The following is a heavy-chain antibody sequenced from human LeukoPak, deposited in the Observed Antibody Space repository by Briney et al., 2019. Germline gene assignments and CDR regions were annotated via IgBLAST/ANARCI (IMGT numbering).Heavy chain of an antibody. CDR1: GGTFSSYA. D-gene: IGHD3-3*01. V-gene: IGHV1-69*06. CDR2: IIPIFGTA. CDR3: ARRPYLETSPFDP. Sequence: GASVKVSCKASGGTFSSYAISWVRQAPGQGLEWMGGIIPIFGTANYAQKFQGRVTITADKSTSTAYMELSSLRSGDTAVYYCARRPYLETSPFDPWGQGTLVTVSS. J-gene: IGHJ5*02.